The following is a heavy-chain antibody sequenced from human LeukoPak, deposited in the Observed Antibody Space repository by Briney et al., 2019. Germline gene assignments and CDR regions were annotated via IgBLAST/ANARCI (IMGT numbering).Heavy chain of an antibody. J-gene: IGHJ4*02. Sequence: GGSLTLSCAVSGFTFSSYWMHWVRHAPGKGLVWVSRINSDGSSTSYADPVKRRFTISRHNAKNTLYLQMNSLRAEDAAVYYWAREPFWGQGTLVTVSS. V-gene: IGHV3-74*01. CDR1: GFTFSSYW. CDR2: INSDGSST. CDR3: AREPF.